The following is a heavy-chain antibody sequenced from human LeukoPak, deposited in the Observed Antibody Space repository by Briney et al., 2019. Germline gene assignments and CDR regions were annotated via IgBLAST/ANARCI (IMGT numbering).Heavy chain of an antibody. Sequence: GGSLRLSCAASGFIFDDYAMHWVRQAPGKGLEWVSGISWNSGSIGYADSVKGRFTISRDNAKNSLYLQMNSLRAEDMALYYCAKELSGSYYHDAFDIWGQGTMVTVSS. V-gene: IGHV3-9*03. J-gene: IGHJ3*02. CDR3: AKELSGSYYHDAFDI. CDR2: ISWNSGSI. CDR1: GFIFDDYA. D-gene: IGHD1-26*01.